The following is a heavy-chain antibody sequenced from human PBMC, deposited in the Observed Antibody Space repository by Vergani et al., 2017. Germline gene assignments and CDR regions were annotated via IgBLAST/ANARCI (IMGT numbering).Heavy chain of an antibody. V-gene: IGHV4-59*02. CDR2: VSFRGDT. D-gene: IGHD5-18*01. CDR3: ARHLRGYSYGVFDY. J-gene: IGHJ4*02. Sequence: QVKLQESGPGLVKPSETLSLTCTVSGASVNSYYWSWIRQPPGKGLEWMGYVSFRGDTLYDPSVKGRMTISLNTSSNQFSLYLTSVTAADTAVYYCARHLRGYSYGVFDYWGQGREVIVSS. CDR1: GASVNSYY.